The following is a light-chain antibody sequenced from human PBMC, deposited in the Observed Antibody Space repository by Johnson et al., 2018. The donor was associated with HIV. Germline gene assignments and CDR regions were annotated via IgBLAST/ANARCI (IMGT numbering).Light chain of an antibody. V-gene: IGLV1-51*02. Sequence: QSVLTQPPSVSAAPGQKVTISCSGSSSNIGNNYVSWFQHLPGTAPKLLIYENNKRPSGIPDRFSGSKSATSATLGITGLQTGDEGDYYCGTWDSSLSAAVFGTGTKVTVL. CDR2: ENN. J-gene: IGLJ1*01. CDR3: GTWDSSLSAAV. CDR1: SSNIGNNY.